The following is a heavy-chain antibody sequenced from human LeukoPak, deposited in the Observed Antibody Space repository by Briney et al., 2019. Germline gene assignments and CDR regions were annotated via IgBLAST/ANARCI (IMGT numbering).Heavy chain of an antibody. CDR2: TYYDGTT. CDR3: ARGGGTDWYEGFFEY. V-gene: IGHV3-53*05. CDR1: GFTVSSTY. D-gene: IGHD6-19*01. J-gene: IGHJ4*02. Sequence: GGSLRLSCAGSGFTVSSTYMSWVRQAPGKGLEWVSTTYYDGTTYSGDSVKGRFSISRDNSKNTLYLQMSSLTPEDTAVYYCARGGGTDWYEGFFEYWGQGTLVTVSS.